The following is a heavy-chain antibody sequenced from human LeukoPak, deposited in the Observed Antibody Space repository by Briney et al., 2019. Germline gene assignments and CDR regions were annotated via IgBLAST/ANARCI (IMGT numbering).Heavy chain of an antibody. CDR2: INHSGST. D-gene: IGHD2-2*01. CDR1: GGSFSGYY. J-gene: IGHJ1*01. V-gene: IGHV4-34*01. CDR3: ARGEGICSSTSCQYRQYFQH. Sequence: PSETLSLTCAVYGGSFSGYYWSWIRQPPGKGLEWIGEINHSGSTNYNPSLKSRVTISVDTSKNQFSLKLSSVTAADTAVYYCARGEGICSSTSCQYRQYFQHWGQGTLVTVSA.